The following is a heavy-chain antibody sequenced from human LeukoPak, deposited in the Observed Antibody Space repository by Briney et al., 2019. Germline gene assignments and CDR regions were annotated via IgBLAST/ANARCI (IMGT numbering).Heavy chain of an antibody. CDR2: IRPRGDNT. CDR3: ARVAGWHWFDP. CDR1: GFTFSSYD. V-gene: IGHV3-23*01. D-gene: IGHD6-19*01. Sequence: GGSLRLSCAASGFTFSSYDMTWVRQAPGRGLEWVSSIRPRGDNTYYGDSVKGRFTVSRDDSKNTVYLEMNNMRVDDTAVYYCARVAGWHWFDPWGQGTLVTVSS. J-gene: IGHJ5*02.